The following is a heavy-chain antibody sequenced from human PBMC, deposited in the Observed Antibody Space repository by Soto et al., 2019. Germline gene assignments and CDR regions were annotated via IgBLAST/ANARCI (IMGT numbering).Heavy chain of an antibody. CDR1: SGSISSSNW. CDR3: ARSSSPRAHNFDY. V-gene: IGHV4-4*02. Sequence: SETLSLTCAVSSGSISSSNWWSWVRQPPGKGLEWIGEIYHSGSTNYNPSLKSRVTISVDKSKNQFSLKLSSVTAADTAVYYCARSSSPRAHNFDYWGQGTLVTVSS. CDR2: IYHSGST. J-gene: IGHJ4*02.